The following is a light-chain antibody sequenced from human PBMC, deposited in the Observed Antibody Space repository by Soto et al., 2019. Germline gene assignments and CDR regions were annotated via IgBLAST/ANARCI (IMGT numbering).Light chain of an antibody. J-gene: IGKJ4*01. V-gene: IGKV3D-15*01. Sequence: EIVMTQSPATLSVSPGERATLSCRASQSVNDRLAWYQQNPGQPPRLLIYDASTGATGIPPRFSGTGSGTELTLTIRSLQSDDVVVYYCQQNKDWPLTFGGGTKVEIK. CDR2: DAS. CDR3: QQNKDWPLT. CDR1: QSVNDR.